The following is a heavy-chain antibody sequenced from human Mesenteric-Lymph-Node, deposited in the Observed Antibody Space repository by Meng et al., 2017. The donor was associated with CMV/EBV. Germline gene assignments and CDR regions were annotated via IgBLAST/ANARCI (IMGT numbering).Heavy chain of an antibody. J-gene: IGHJ6*02. D-gene: IGHD3-22*01. CDR1: GFTFSSYW. Sequence: GESLKISCAGSGFTFSSYWVNWVRRAPGKGLEWVANINEDGSEKYYVESVKGRFTISRDNAKRTVYLQMNSLRAEDTAVYYCAKDLVVRGVYYYSAMDAWGQGTTVTVSS. V-gene: IGHV3-7*01. CDR2: INEDGSEK. CDR3: AKDLVVRGVYYYSAMDA.